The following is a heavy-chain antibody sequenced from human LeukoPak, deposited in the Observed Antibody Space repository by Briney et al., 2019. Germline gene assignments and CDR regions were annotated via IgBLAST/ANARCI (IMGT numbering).Heavy chain of an antibody. J-gene: IGHJ1*01. D-gene: IGHD3-16*02. CDR2: ISAYNGNT. CDR3: ARGPDLLRLGELSHEMAAEYFQH. CDR1: GYTFTSYG. V-gene: IGHV1-18*01. Sequence: GASVKVSCKASGYTFTSYGISWVRQAPGQGLEWMGWISAYNGNTNYAQKLQGRVTMTTDTSTSTAYMELRSLRSDDTAVYYCARGPDLLRLGELSHEMAAEYFQHWGPGTLVTVSS.